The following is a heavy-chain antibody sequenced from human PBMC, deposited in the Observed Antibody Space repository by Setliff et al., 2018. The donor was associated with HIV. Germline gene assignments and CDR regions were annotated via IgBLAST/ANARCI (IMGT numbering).Heavy chain of an antibody. Sequence: GGSLGLSCAASGFTFSDYWWHWVRQVPGKGLVYVSHINGDGSTTTYADSVKGRFTISRDNAKTTLYLQMNSLRAEDTAVYYCTRDYRNLGFDLWGRGSLVTVSS. CDR1: GFTFSDYW. D-gene: IGHD4-4*01. CDR2: INGDGSTT. CDR3: TRDYRNLGFDL. J-gene: IGHJ2*01. V-gene: IGHV3-74*01.